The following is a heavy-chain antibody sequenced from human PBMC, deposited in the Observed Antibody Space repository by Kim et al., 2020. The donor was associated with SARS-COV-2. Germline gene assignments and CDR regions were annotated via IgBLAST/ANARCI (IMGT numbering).Heavy chain of an antibody. D-gene: IGHD2-2*01. Sequence: GGSLRLSCAASGFTFSDHYMDWVRQAPGKGLERVGRTRNKANSYTTEYAASVRGRFTISRDDSKNSLYLQMNSLKTEDTAVYYCARLPYCSSTSCPPYGMDVWGQGTTVTVSS. CDR3: ARLPYCSSTSCPPYGMDV. J-gene: IGHJ6*02. CDR1: GFTFSDHY. CDR2: TRNKANSYTT. V-gene: IGHV3-72*01.